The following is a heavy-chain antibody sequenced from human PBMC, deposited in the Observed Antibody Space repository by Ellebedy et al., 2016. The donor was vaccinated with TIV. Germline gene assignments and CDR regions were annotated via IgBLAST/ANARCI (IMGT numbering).Heavy chain of an antibody. V-gene: IGHV3-9*01. CDR3: AKEGGGPGGYYYYGMDV. J-gene: IGHJ6*02. Sequence: GGSLRLXCAASGFTFDDSAMHWVRQAPGKGLEWVSGISWNSGSIGYADSVKGRFTISRDNAKNSLYLQMNSLRAEDTALYYCAKEGGGPGGYYYYGMDVWGQGTTVTVSS. D-gene: IGHD4-23*01. CDR1: GFTFDDSA. CDR2: ISWNSGSI.